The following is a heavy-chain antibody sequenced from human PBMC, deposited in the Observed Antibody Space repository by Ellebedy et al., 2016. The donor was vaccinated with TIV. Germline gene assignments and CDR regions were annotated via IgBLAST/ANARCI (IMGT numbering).Heavy chain of an antibody. V-gene: IGHV1-18*04. J-gene: IGHJ3*01. D-gene: IGHD2-21*01. Sequence: AASVKVSCKASGYTFSNYGISWVRQAPGQGLEWMAWLSGYNGNTHYAQQFQDRVTTTTDTATSTAYMELRSLRSDDTAVYYCAKERGKVLIPEAFDVWGQGTVVIVSS. CDR1: GYTFSNYG. CDR2: LSGYNGNT. CDR3: AKERGKVLIPEAFDV.